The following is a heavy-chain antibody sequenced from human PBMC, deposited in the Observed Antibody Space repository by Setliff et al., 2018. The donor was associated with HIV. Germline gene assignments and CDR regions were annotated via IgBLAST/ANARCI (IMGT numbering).Heavy chain of an antibody. CDR2: IWYDGSNK. V-gene: IGHV3-33*08. CDR3: ARDCRVGWVFTYGMDV. Sequence: GGSLRLSCAASGFTFDDYGMSWVRQAPGKGLEWVAVIWYDGSNKYYADSVKGRFTISRDNSKNTLFLQMNSLRPEDTAVYYCARDCRVGWVFTYGMDVWGQGTLVTVSS. D-gene: IGHD6-13*01. J-gene: IGHJ6*02. CDR1: GFTFDDYG.